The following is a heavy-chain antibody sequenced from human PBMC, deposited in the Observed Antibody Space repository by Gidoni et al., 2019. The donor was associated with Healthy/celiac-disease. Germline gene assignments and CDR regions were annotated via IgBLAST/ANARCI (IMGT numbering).Heavy chain of an antibody. J-gene: IGHJ4*02. CDR3: ARDIFAGQWLGGY. CDR2: ISSSSSYI. V-gene: IGHV3-21*01. Sequence: EVQLVESGGGLVKPGGSLRLSCAASGFTFSSYSMNWVRQAPGKGLEWVSSISSSSSYIYYADSVKGRFTISRDNAKNSLYLQMNSLRAEDTAVYYCARDIFAGQWLGGYWGQGTLVTVSS. CDR1: GFTFSSYS. D-gene: IGHD6-19*01.